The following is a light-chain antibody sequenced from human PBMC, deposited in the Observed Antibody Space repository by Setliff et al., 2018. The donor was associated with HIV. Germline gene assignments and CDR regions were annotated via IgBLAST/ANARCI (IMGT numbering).Light chain of an antibody. V-gene: IGLV2-14*01. J-gene: IGLJ1*01. CDR1: SSDVGGYSH. CDR2: EVS. CDR3: SSYAVTNTLP. Sequence: QSAPTQPASVSGSPGQSITISCTGTSSDVGGYSHVSWYQQHPGKAPKLIIYEVSNRPSGVSNRFSGSKSGNTASLTISGLQAEDEADYYCSSYAVTNTLPFGTGTKVTVL.